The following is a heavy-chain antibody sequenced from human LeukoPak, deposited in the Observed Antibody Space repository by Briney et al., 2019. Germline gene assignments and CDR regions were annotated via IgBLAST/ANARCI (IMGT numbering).Heavy chain of an antibody. J-gene: IGHJ5*02. D-gene: IGHD2-2*01. CDR1: GGSLSNAIKY. Sequence: KPSETLSLTCTVSGGSLSNAIKYWDWLRQPPGKGLEWIGEINHSGSTNYNPSLKSRVTISVDTSKNQFSLKLSSVTAADTAVYYCARGRRGYRAVPAVGAFGWFDPWGQGTLVTVSS. CDR2: INHSGST. V-gene: IGHV4-39*07. CDR3: ARGRRGYRAVPAVGAFGWFDP.